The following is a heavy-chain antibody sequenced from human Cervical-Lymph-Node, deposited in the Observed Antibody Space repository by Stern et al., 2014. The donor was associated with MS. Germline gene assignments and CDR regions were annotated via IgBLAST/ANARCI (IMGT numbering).Heavy chain of an antibody. V-gene: IGHV1-69*01. Sequence: QVQLVQSGAEVKKPGSSVKVSCKASGGTFTGYPVYWVRQAPGQGLEWMGGIIPLFDTTNYAQKFQGRVTISADESTNTAYMELSSLRSEDTAVYYCASPPYPSGGFFEYWGQGSLITVST. CDR2: IIPLFDTT. CDR1: GGTFTGYP. CDR3: ASPPYPSGGFFEY. D-gene: IGHD3-10*01. J-gene: IGHJ4*02.